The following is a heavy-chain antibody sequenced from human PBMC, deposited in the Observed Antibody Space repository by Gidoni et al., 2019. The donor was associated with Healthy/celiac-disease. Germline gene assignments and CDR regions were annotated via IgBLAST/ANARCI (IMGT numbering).Heavy chain of an antibody. D-gene: IGHD3-10*01. Sequence: EVQLVESGGGLVQPGGPLRLSCAAPGFTFSSYAMSWVRQAPGKGLEWVSAIRGSGGSTYYADAVKGRFTISRDNSKNTLYLQMNSLRAEDTAVYYCAKDGRFGELLLKLGPAPIDYWGQGTLVTVSS. CDR2: IRGSGGST. V-gene: IGHV3-23*04. CDR1: GFTFSSYA. CDR3: AKDGRFGELLLKLGPAPIDY. J-gene: IGHJ4*02.